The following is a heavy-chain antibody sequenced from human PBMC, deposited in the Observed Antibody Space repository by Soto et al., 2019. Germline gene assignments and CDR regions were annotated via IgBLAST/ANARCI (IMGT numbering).Heavy chain of an antibody. J-gene: IGHJ6*02. D-gene: IGHD5-12*01. Sequence: SETLSLTCHVSGSSMSDYYWSWIRQSPGKGLEWFGYIYHTGTTNYNPSLKSRVTMSIDTSSNQFSLKLSSVTAADTAVYYCSRGFIVATINGSAGYYGMDVWGQGTTVTVSS. V-gene: IGHV4-59*12. CDR1: GSSMSDYY. CDR2: IYHTGTT. CDR3: SRGFIVATINGSAGYYGMDV.